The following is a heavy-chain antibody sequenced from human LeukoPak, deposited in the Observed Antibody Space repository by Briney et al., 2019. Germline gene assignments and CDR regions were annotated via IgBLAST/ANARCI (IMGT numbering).Heavy chain of an antibody. CDR3: AKDLLRYGSGSYSRASGWFDP. J-gene: IGHJ5*02. D-gene: IGHD3-10*01. V-gene: IGHV3-23*01. Sequence: GGSLRLSCAASGFIFRDYAMSWVRQAPGKGLEWVSSISGNGGNTYYADSVKGRFTISRDNSKNTLYLQMNSLRAEDTAVYYCAKDLLRYGSGSYSRASGWFDPWGQGTLVTVSS. CDR2: ISGNGGNT. CDR1: GFIFRDYA.